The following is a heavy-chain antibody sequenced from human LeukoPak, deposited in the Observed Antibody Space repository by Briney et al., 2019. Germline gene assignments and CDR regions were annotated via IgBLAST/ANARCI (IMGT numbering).Heavy chain of an antibody. CDR1: GYTFTSYG. CDR3: AIVVPAATPEDY. CDR2: ISAYNGNT. J-gene: IGHJ4*02. D-gene: IGHD2-2*02. Sequence: ASVKVSCKASGYTFTSYGISWVRQAPGQGLEWMGWISAYNGNTNYAQKLQGRVTMTTDTSTSTAYMELRSLRSDDTAVYYCAIVVPAATPEDYWGQGTLVTVSS. V-gene: IGHV1-18*01.